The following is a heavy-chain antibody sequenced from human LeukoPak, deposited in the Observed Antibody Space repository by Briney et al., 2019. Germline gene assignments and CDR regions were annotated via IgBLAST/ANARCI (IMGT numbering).Heavy chain of an antibody. CDR3: ARAGGNDYIWGSYPPSPIDY. D-gene: IGHD3-16*02. J-gene: IGHJ4*02. CDR1: GYTFTSYD. V-gene: IGHV1-46*01. Sequence: ASVKVSCKASGYTFTSYDINWVRQAPGQGLEWMGIINPSGGSTSYAQKFQGRVTMTRDTSTSTVYMELSSLRSEDTAVYYCARAGGNDYIWGSYPPSPIDYWGQGTLVTVSS. CDR2: INPSGGST.